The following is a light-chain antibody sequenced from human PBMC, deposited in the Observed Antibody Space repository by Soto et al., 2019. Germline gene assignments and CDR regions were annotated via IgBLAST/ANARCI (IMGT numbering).Light chain of an antibody. J-gene: IGKJ4*01. CDR3: QQYKSYPVT. Sequence: DIQMTQSPSTLSASAGDRVTITCRASQSSSTSLAWYQQRPGKAPNVLIYKASSLQTGVPSRFSGSGSGTEFTLTISSLQPDDFATYYCQQYKSYPVTFGGGTKVEIK. CDR1: QSSSTS. CDR2: KAS. V-gene: IGKV1-5*03.